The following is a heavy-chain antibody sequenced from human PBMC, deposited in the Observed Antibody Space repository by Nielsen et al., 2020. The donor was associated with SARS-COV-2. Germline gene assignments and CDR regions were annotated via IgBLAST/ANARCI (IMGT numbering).Heavy chain of an antibody. J-gene: IGHJ4*02. CDR2: IYSSAT. CDR3: TRSDYYGSGSYCFDY. CDR1: GGSISSGDFY. V-gene: IGHV4-30-4*01. D-gene: IGHD3-10*01. Sequence: SETLSLTCTVSGGSISSGDFYWSWIRQPPGKGLEWIGYIYSSATYNPSLRSRVTISVDTSKNQFSLKLNSVTAADTAVYYCTRSDYYGSGSYCFDYWGQGTLVTVSS.